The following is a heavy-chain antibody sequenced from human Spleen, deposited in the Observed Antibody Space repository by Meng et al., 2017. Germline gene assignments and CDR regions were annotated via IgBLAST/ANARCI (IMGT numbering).Heavy chain of an antibody. CDR1: GYTFTSFG. V-gene: IGHV1-18*01. Sequence: ASVKVSCKASGYTFTSFGINWVRQAPGQGLEWMGWISAYNGNTNYAQKLQGRVTMTTDTSTSTAYMELRSLRSDDTAVYYCARGAVVTLIFYHAMDVWGQGTTVTVSS. D-gene: IGHD2-21*02. CDR2: ISAYNGNT. CDR3: ARGAVVTLIFYHAMDV. J-gene: IGHJ6*02.